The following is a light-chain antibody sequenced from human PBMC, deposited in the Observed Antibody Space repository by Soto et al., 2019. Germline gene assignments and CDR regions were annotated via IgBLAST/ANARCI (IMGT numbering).Light chain of an antibody. V-gene: IGKV3-15*01. CDR1: QRVXSN. CDR2: GAS. Sequence: EIVMTQSPATLSXSXXXXXXXSCXASQRVXSNLAWYQQKPGQAPRLLIYGASTRATGIPARFSGSGSETEFTLTISSLQSEDFAVYYCQQYNNWPPWTFGQGTKVEIK. J-gene: IGKJ1*01. CDR3: QQYNNWPPWT.